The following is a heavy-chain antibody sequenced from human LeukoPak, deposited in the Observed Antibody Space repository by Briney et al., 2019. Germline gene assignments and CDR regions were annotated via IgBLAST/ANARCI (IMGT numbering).Heavy chain of an antibody. J-gene: IGHJ5*02. Sequence: PSETLSLTCAVSGYSISSGYYWGWSRPPPGKGLEWVGIIYHSGSTYYNPSLKSRVTISVDTSKNQFSLKLSSVTAADTAVYYCASDQGIAVAGTLDRWFDPWGQGTLVTVSS. V-gene: IGHV4-38-2*01. D-gene: IGHD6-19*01. CDR1: GYSISSGYY. CDR3: ASDQGIAVAGTLDRWFDP. CDR2: IYHSGST.